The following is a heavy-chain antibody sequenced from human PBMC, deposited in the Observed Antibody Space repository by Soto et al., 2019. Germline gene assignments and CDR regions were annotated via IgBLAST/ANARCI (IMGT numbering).Heavy chain of an antibody. V-gene: IGHV4-59*01. CDR3: ARERRAIVGARRGWFDP. Sequence: SETLSLTCTVSGGSISSYYWSWIRQPPGKGLEWIGYIYYSGSTNYNPSLKSRVTISVDTSKNQFSLKLSSVTAADTAVYYCARERRAIVGARRGWFDPWGQGTLVTVSS. J-gene: IGHJ5*02. CDR2: IYYSGST. D-gene: IGHD1-26*01. CDR1: GGSISSYY.